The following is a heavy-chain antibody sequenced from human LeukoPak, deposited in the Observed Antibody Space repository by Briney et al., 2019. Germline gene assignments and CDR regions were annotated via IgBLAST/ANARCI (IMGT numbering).Heavy chain of an antibody. CDR1: GFTFSSYW. J-gene: IGHJ6*04. CDR3: AREAGSGSLLYYYYYGMDA. V-gene: IGHV3-74*01. CDR2: INSDGSST. Sequence: PGGSLKLSCAASGFTFSSYWMHWVRQAPGKGLVWVSRINSDGSSTSYADSVKGRVTIARDNAKNTLYLQMNSLRAEDTAVYYCAREAGSGSLLYYYYYGMDAWGKGTTVTVSS. D-gene: IGHD3-10*01.